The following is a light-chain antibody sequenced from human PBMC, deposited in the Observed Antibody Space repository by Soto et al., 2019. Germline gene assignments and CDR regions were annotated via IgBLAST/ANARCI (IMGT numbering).Light chain of an antibody. CDR3: CSYAGSRTVV. CDR2: EGS. J-gene: IGLJ2*01. CDR1: SSDVGSYNL. Sequence: QSALTQPASVSGSPGQSITISCTGTSSDVGSYNLVSWYQQHPGKAPKLMIYEGSKRPSGVSNRFSGSKSGNTAFLTISGLQAEDEADYYCCSYAGSRTVVFGGGTKLTVL. V-gene: IGLV2-23*01.